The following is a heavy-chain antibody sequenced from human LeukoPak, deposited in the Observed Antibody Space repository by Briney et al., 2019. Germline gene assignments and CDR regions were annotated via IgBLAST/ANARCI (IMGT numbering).Heavy chain of an antibody. CDR3: ASVESLLWFGDTHDAFDI. CDR1: GGTFSSYA. D-gene: IGHD3-10*01. V-gene: IGHV1-69*05. CDR2: IIPIFGTA. Sequence: ASVKVSCKASGGTFSSYAISWVRQAPGQGLEWMGGIIPIFGTANYAQKFQGRVTITTDESTSTAYMELSSLRSEDTAVYYCASVESLLWFGDTHDAFDIWGQGTMVTVSS. J-gene: IGHJ3*02.